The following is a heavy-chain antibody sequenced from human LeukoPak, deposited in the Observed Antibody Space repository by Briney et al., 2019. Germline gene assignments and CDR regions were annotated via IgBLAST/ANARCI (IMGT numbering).Heavy chain of an antibody. CDR1: GFTLSSYG. CDR2: ISGSGTSP. Sequence: GSLRLSFAASGFTLSSYGMNWVRQAPGKGLEWVSTISGSGTSPYYADSVKGRFTISRDNSKNTLYLQMNSLRAEDTAVYYCAKVGKAARIIGTTSRYYYYYMDVWGKGTTVTISS. V-gene: IGHV3-23*01. CDR3: AKVGKAARIIGTTSRYYYYYMDV. J-gene: IGHJ6*03. D-gene: IGHD1-20*01.